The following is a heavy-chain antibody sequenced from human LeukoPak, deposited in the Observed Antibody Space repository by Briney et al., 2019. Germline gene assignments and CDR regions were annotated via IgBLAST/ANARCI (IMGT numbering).Heavy chain of an antibody. CDR3: ATLSRYYGDYYFDY. CDR1: GFTFSDFG. V-gene: IGHV3-30*04. Sequence: GRSLRLSCAASGFTFSDFGIHWVRQAPGKGLEWVAVISYDGSNKYYADSVKGRFTISRDNSKNTLYLQMNSLKTEDTAVYYCATLSRYYGDYYFDYWGQGTLVTVSS. J-gene: IGHJ4*02. CDR2: ISYDGSNK. D-gene: IGHD4-17*01.